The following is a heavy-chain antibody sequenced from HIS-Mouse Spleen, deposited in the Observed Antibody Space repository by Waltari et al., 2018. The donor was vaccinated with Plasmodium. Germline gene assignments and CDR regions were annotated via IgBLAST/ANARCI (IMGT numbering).Heavy chain of an antibody. CDR2: ISYDGSNK. CDR1: GFTFSSHG. D-gene: IGHD6-19*01. Sequence: QVQLVESGGGVVQPGRSLRLSCAASGFTFSSHGVHGVRQAPGKGLEWVAVISYDGSNKYYADSVKGRFTISRDNSKNTLYLQMNSLRAEDTAVYYCAKEGYSSGVFFFDYWGQGTLVTVSS. CDR3: AKEGYSSGVFFFDY. J-gene: IGHJ4*02. V-gene: IGHV3-30*18.